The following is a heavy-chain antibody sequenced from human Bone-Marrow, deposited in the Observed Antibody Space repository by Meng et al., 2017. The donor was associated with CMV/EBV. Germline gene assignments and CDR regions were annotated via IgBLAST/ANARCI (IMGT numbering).Heavy chain of an antibody. CDR3: ARDWRVGGYYHGMDV. Sequence: SETLSLTCTVSGGSISSYYWSWIRQPPGKGLEWIGEINYSGSTNYNPSLKSRVTISVDTSKNQFSLKLSSVTAADTAVYYCARDWRVGGYYHGMDVWGQGTTVTVSS. J-gene: IGHJ6*02. V-gene: IGHV4-59*12. D-gene: IGHD1-26*01. CDR1: GGSISSYY. CDR2: INYSGST.